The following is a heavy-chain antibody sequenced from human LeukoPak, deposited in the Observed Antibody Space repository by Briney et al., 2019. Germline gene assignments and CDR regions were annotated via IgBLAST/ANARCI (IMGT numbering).Heavy chain of an antibody. D-gene: IGHD3-22*01. CDR1: GYTFTAYY. Sequence: ASVKVSCKTSGYTFTAYYMHWVRQAPGQRLEWLGWMNPNSGATNYAQNFQGRVTMTRDTSITTAYMEMSRLRSDDTAVYYCARGHYYTDITFPLHYWAQGTLVTVSS. J-gene: IGHJ4*02. V-gene: IGHV1-2*02. CDR2: MNPNSGAT. CDR3: ARGHYYTDITFPLHY.